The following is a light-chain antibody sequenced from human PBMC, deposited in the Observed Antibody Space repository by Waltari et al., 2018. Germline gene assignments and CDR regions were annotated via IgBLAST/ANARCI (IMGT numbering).Light chain of an antibody. V-gene: IGKV4-1*01. CDR2: WAS. Sequence: DIVMTQSPDSLAVSLGERATINCKSSQSVLYSPNNKNYLAWYQQKPGQPPKLLIYWASTRESGVPDRFSGSGSGTDFTLTISSLQAEDVAVYHCQQYYSTPPYTFGQGTKLEIK. CDR3: QQYYSTPPYT. CDR1: QSVLYSPNNKNY. J-gene: IGKJ2*01.